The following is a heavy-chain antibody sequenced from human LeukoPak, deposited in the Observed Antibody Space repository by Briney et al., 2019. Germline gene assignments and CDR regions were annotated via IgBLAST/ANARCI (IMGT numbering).Heavy chain of an antibody. CDR1: GGSISSSTYY. CDR3: ARHGGLKYSGYDRRFDY. CDR2: IYYSGST. D-gene: IGHD5-12*01. J-gene: IGHJ4*02. V-gene: IGHV4-39*01. Sequence: SETLSLTCTVSGGSISSSTYYWGWIRQPPGKGLEWIGCIYYSGSTYYNPSLKSRVTISVDTSKNQFSLKLSSVTAADTAVYYCARHGGLKYSGYDRRFDYWGQGTLVTVSS.